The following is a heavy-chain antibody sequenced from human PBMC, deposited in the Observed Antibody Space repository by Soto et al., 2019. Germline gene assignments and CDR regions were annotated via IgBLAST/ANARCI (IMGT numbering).Heavy chain of an antibody. CDR2: IYYSGST. V-gene: IGHV4-39*01. J-gene: IGHJ5*02. D-gene: IGHD6-6*01. Sequence: LSLTCIVSGGSISSSSYYWGWIRQPPGKGLEWIGSIYYSGSTYYNPSLKSRVTISVDTSKNQFSLKLSSVTAADTAVFYCARHRARNWCDPWGQGTLDTVSS. CDR3: ARHRARNWCDP. CDR1: GGSISSSSYY.